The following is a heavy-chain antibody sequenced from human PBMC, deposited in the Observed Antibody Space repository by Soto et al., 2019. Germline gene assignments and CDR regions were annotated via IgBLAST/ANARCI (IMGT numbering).Heavy chain of an antibody. V-gene: IGHV3-7*05. D-gene: IGHD3-16*01. CDR1: GFTFTSYW. J-gene: IGHJ4*02. CDR3: ERIRFIILERGFDS. Sequence: EVQLVESGGGLVQPGGSLRLSCAASGFTFTSYWMSWVRQAPGKGLEWVANIKQDGISKYYADSVKGRFIVTRDNGKSSIHLQMDSLRDDETAVYRCERIRFIILERGFDSWGQGTLVTVSS. CDR2: IKQDGISK.